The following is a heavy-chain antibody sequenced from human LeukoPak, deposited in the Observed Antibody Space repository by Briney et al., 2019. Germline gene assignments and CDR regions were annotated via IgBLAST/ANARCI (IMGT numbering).Heavy chain of an antibody. CDR2: ISSNGGST. V-gene: IGHV3-64*01. Sequence: GGSLRLSCAASGFTFSSYAMHWVRQAPGKGLEYVSAISSNGGSTYYANSVKGRFTISRDNSKNTLYLQMGSLRAEDTAVYYCARSCSSTSCLVFGMDVWGQGTTVTVSS. CDR1: GFTFSSYA. J-gene: IGHJ6*02. CDR3: ARSCSSTSCLVFGMDV. D-gene: IGHD2-2*01.